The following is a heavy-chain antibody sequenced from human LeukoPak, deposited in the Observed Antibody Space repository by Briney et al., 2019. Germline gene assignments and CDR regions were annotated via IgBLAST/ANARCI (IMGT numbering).Heavy chain of an antibody. D-gene: IGHD5-24*01. CDR3: AKGYRGGYLDFDS. V-gene: IGHV4-4*02. CDR2: VDQSETT. CDR1: GGSISGDNW. Sequence: NSSETLSLTCAVSGGSISGDNWWSWVRQPPGKGLEWIGEVDQSETTNYNPSLKSRVTISVDKSKNQFSLKMTSVTAADTAVYYCAKGYRGGYLDFDSWGQGTLVTVSS. J-gene: IGHJ4*02.